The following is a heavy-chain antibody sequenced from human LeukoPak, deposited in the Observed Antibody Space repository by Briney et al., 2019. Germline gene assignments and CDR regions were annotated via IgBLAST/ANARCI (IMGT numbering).Heavy chain of an antibody. CDR3: VRGRGYYDSYNGYYDPDNWFET. V-gene: IGHV5-51*01. J-gene: IGHJ5*02. D-gene: IGHD3-16*01. CDR1: GYTFSKYW. Sequence: GESLKISCKTSGYTFSKYWIGWVRQKSGKGLEWMGIIDPNDSDTRYRPSFQGPVTISADTSTSTAYLQWSSLMASDTAMYYCVRGRGYYDSYNGYYDPDNWFETWGQGTLVTVSS. CDR2: IDPNDSDT.